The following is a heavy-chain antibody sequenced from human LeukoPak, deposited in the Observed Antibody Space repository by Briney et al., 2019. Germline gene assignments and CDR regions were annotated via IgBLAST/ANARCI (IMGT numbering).Heavy chain of an antibody. V-gene: IGHV3-23*01. Sequence: GGSLRLSCAASGFTFSSYAMSWVRQAPGKGLEWVSYISDSGGSTYYADSVKGRFTISRDNSKNTLYLQMNSLRAEDTAVYYCAKDTIGSDYRVNWFDPWGQGTLVTVSS. D-gene: IGHD4-11*01. CDR2: ISDSGGST. J-gene: IGHJ5*02. CDR1: GFTFSSYA. CDR3: AKDTIGSDYRVNWFDP.